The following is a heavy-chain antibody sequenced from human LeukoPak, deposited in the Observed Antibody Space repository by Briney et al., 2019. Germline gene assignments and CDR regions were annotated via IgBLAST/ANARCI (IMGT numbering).Heavy chain of an antibody. CDR3: ARGPSVTLPSDF. CDR2: INTNTGNP. D-gene: IGHD4-17*01. CDR1: GYTFTSYG. Sequence: ASVKVSCKASGYTFTSYGISWVRQAPGQGLEWMGWINTNTGNPTYAQGFTGRFVFSLGTSVSTAFLQINSLKIDDTAVYYCARGPSVTLPSDFWGLGTLVTVSS. V-gene: IGHV7-4-1*02. J-gene: IGHJ4*02.